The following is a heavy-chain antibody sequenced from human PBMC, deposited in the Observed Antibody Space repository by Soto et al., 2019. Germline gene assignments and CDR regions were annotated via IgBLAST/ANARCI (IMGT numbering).Heavy chain of an antibody. J-gene: IGHJ4*02. CDR3: AASSVYTAMVPLGY. CDR1: GFTFTSSA. D-gene: IGHD5-18*01. CDR2: IVVGSGNT. Sequence: SVKVSCKASGFTFTSSAVQWVRQARGQRLEWIGWIVVGSGNTNYAQKFQERVTITRDMSTSTAYMELSSLRSEDTAVYYCAASSVYTAMVPLGYWGQGTLVTVSS. V-gene: IGHV1-58*01.